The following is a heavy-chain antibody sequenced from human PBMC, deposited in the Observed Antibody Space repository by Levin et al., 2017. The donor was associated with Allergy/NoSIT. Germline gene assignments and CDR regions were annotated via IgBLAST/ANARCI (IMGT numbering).Heavy chain of an antibody. J-gene: IGHJ6*02. Sequence: SETLSLTCTVSGGSISSYYWSWIRQPPGKGLEWIGYIYYSGSTNYNPSLKSRVTISVDTSKNQFSLKLSSVTAADTAVYYCARVKRYSSGWFFLDDGMDGWGQGTTVTVSS. V-gene: IGHV4-59*01. D-gene: IGHD6-19*01. CDR3: ARVKRYSSGWFFLDDGMDG. CDR1: GGSISSYY. CDR2: IYYSGST.